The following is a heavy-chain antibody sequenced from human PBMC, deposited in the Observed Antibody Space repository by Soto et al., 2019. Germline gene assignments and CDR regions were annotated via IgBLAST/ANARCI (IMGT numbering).Heavy chain of an antibody. V-gene: IGHV1-69*02. Sequence: QVQLVQSGAEVKKPGSSVKVSCKASGDTLSTYTISWVRQAPEQGLEWMGWIIPVLYMPIDAQKFQGRVTISAEKSTSTVYMELSSLRSDDTAVYYCARGIAAGTDCWGKGTLVTVSS. D-gene: IGHD6-13*01. CDR3: ARGIAAGTDC. J-gene: IGHJ4*02. CDR2: IIPVLYMP. CDR1: GDTLSTYT.